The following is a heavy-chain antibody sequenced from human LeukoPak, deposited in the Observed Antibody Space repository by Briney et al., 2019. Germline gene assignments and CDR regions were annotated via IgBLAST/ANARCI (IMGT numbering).Heavy chain of an antibody. D-gene: IGHD3-10*01. CDR1: GYTFNYYY. CDR2: INPSSGAT. CDR3: IRGPGHYFDY. J-gene: IGHJ4*02. V-gene: IGHV1-2*02. Sequence: ASVKVSCKSSGYTFNYYYMHWVRQAPGQGLEWMGWINPSSGATNYAQKFQGRVTMTRDTSVSTAYMELTRLRSDDSAVFYCIRGPGHYFDYWGQGTVVTVPS.